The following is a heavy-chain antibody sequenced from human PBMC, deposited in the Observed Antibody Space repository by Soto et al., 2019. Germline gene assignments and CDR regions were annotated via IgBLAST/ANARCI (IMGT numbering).Heavy chain of an antibody. D-gene: IGHD5-12*01. Sequence: SVKVSCKASGGTFSSYAISWVRQAPGQGLEWMGGIIPIFGTANYAQKFQGRVTITADKSTSTAYMELSSLRSEDTAVYYCAREALEMATIAIWGQGTLVTVSS. J-gene: IGHJ4*02. CDR3: AREALEMATIAI. V-gene: IGHV1-69*06. CDR2: IIPIFGTA. CDR1: GGTFSSYA.